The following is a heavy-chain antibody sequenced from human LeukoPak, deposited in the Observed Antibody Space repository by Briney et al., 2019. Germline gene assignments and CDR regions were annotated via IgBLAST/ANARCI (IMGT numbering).Heavy chain of an antibody. D-gene: IGHD4-11*01. J-gene: IGHJ4*02. CDR2: IYSSGST. Sequence: PSETLSLTCTVSGGSVSSSSYYWGWIRQPPGKGLEWIGSIYSSGSTYYNPSLKSRTTISVDTSKNQFSLKVNSVTAADAAVYYCARVPSTTLNFDFWGQGTLVTVSS. CDR3: ARVPSTTLNFDF. CDR1: GGSVSSSSYY. V-gene: IGHV4-39*07.